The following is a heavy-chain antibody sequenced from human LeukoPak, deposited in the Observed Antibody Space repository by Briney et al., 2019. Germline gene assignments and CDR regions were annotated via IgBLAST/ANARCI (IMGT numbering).Heavy chain of an antibody. CDR2: INPNSGGT. V-gene: IGHV1-2*06. Sequence: ASVKVSCKASGYTFTSYYMHWVRQAPGQGLEWMGRINPNSGGTNYAQKFQGRVTMTRDTSISTAYMELSRLRSDDTAVYYCARANVLRFLEWSLLGNWFDPWGQGTLVTVSS. D-gene: IGHD3-3*01. J-gene: IGHJ5*02. CDR3: ARANVLRFLEWSLLGNWFDP. CDR1: GYTFTSYY.